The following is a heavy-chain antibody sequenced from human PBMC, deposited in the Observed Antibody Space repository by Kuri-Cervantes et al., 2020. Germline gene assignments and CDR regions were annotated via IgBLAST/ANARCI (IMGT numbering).Heavy chain of an antibody. CDR1: GGSMNSGNW. D-gene: IGHD4-17*01. Sequence: SETLSLTCAVSGGSMNSGNWWSWVRQSPGKGLEWVGDIYHSGSTNYNPSLKSRVTISVDKSKNQFSLKLSSVTAADTAVYYCARVFGDYGDRYFDLWGRGTLVTVSS. J-gene: IGHJ2*01. CDR3: ARVFGDYGDRYFDL. CDR2: IYHSGST. V-gene: IGHV4-4*02.